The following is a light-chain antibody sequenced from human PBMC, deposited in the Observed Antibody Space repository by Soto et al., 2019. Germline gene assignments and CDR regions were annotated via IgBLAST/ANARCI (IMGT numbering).Light chain of an antibody. CDR1: QSINW. V-gene: IGKV1-5*03. CDR2: EAS. J-gene: IGKJ1*01. CDR3: QPYHTYSPMWT. Sequence: DIQLSQSHSTLSASVGDRITITCRATQSINWLAWYQQKPGKAPKLLIFEASRLESGVPSRFSGSGSGTEFTLTISSLQSDDFGTYYCQPYHTYSPMWTFAQGTRV.